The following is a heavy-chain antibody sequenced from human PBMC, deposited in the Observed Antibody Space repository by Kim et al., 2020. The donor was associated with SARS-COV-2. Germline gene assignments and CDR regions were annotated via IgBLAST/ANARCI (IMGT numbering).Heavy chain of an antibody. J-gene: IGHJ5*02. CDR3: ARGVLKAAGNNWFDP. Sequence: SVKVSCKASGGTFSSYAISWVRQAPGQGLEWMGRIIPILGIANYAQKFQGRVTITADKSTSTAYMELSSLRSEDTAVYYCARGVLKAAGNNWFDPWGQGTLVTVSS. CDR1: GGTFSSYA. V-gene: IGHV1-69*04. CDR2: IIPILGIA. D-gene: IGHD6-13*01.